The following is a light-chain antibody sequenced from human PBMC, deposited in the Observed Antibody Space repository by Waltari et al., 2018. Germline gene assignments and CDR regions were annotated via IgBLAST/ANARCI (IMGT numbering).Light chain of an antibody. CDR1: QSLLHSNGYNY. J-gene: IGKJ5*01. CDR3: MQALQTPDT. V-gene: IGKV2-28*01. CDR2: LAS. Sequence: DIVMTQSPLSLPVTPGEPASISCTSSQSLLHSNGYNYLDWYLQKPGQSPQLLLYLASKRASGVPDRFSGSGSGTDFTLKISRVEAEDVGVYYCMQALQTPDTFGQGTRLEIK.